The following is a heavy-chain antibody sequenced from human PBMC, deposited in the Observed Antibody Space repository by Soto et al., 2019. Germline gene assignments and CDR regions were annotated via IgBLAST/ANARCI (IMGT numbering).Heavy chain of an antibody. CDR1: GFTFSSYA. CDR3: ATHNGTYSGYTTLFDY. Sequence: PGGSLRLSCAASGFTFSSYAMHWVRQAPGKGLEWVAVISYDGSNKYYADSVKGRFTISRDNSKNTLYLQMNSLRAEDTAVYYCATHNGTYSGYTTLFDYWGQGTLVTVSS. D-gene: IGHD5-12*01. CDR2: ISYDGSNK. J-gene: IGHJ4*02. V-gene: IGHV3-30-3*01.